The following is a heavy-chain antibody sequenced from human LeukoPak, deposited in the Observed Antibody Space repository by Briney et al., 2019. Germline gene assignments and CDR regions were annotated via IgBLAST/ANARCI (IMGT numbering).Heavy chain of an antibody. V-gene: IGHV4-34*01. D-gene: IGHD4-17*01. CDR1: GGSFSGYY. J-gene: IGHJ3*02. Sequence: PSETLSLTCAVYGGSFSGYYWSWIRQPPGKGLEWIGEINHSGSTNYNPSLKSRVTISVDTSKNQFSLKLSSVTAADTAVYYCARHFDRVTTPAFDIWGQGTMVTVSS. CDR2: INHSGST. CDR3: ARHFDRVTTPAFDI.